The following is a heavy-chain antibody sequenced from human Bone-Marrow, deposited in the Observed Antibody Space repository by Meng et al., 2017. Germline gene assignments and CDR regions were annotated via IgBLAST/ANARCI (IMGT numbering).Heavy chain of an antibody. V-gene: IGHV3-48*03. CDR1: GFTFSSYE. Sequence: LSLTCAASGFTFSSYEMNWVRQAPGKGLEWVSYISSSGSTIYYADSVKGRFTISRDNAKNSLYLQMNSLRAEDTAVYYCAGTFGGVIVIPSGYWGQGTLVTFSS. CDR3: AGTFGGVIVIPSGY. CDR2: ISSSGSTI. D-gene: IGHD3-16*02. J-gene: IGHJ4*02.